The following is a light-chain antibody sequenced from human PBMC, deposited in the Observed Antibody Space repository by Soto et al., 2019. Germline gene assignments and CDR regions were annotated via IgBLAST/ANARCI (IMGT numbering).Light chain of an antibody. J-gene: IGLJ2*01. CDR1: NSNIGAHYE. CDR3: QSFDTGLTGPI. CDR2: NNT. Sequence: QSVLTQPPSVSAAPGQRVTISCNGSNSNIGAHYEVHWYQQFPGTAPKLLISNNTNRPSGVPDRFSGSRSGTSASLAITGLQSEDEPDYYCQSFDTGLTGPILGIGTKLTVL. V-gene: IGLV1-40*01.